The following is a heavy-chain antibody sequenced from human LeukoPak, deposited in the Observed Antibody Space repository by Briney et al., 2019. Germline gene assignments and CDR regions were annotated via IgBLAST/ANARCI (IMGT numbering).Heavy chain of an antibody. J-gene: IGHJ4*02. CDR3: ARSRRAGGTGSPYYFDY. Sequence: SGPTLVNPTQTLTLTCTFSGFSLTAIPVAVGWIRQSPGKALEWLSLIYWDDKRYSASLKNRLTITRDTSKNQVVLTMTNMDPIDTATYYCARSRRAGGTGSPYYFDYWGQGTLVTVSS. CDR2: IYWDDK. V-gene: IGHV2-5*01. CDR1: GFSLTAIPVA. D-gene: IGHD1-26*01.